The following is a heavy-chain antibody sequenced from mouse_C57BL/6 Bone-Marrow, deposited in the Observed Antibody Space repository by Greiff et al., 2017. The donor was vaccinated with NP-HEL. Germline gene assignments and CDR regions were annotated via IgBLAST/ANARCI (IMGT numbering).Heavy chain of an antibody. J-gene: IGHJ2*01. V-gene: IGHV1-81*01. CDR3: ARLRIYDGYLDY. CDR2: IYPRSGNT. D-gene: IGHD2-3*01. CDR1: GYTFTSYG. Sequence: VQLQQSGAELARPGASVKLSCKASGYTFTSYGISWVKQRPGQGLEWIGEIYPRSGNTYYNEKFKGKATLTDDKSSRTAYMEIRSLTSEDSAVYFCARLRIYDGYLDYWGQGTTLTVSS.